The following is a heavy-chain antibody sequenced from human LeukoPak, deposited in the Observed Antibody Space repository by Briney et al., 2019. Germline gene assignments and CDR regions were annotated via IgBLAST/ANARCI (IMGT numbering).Heavy chain of an antibody. CDR2: ISYDGSNK. CDR1: GFTFSSYG. Sequence: GGSLRLSCAASGFTFSSYGMHWGRQAPGKGLEWGAVISYDGSNKYYADSVKGRFTISRDNSKNTLYLQMNSLRAEDTAVYYCAKEQYYDILTGHDYYYGMDVWGKGTTVTVSS. V-gene: IGHV3-30*18. J-gene: IGHJ6*04. CDR3: AKEQYYDILTGHDYYYGMDV. D-gene: IGHD3-9*01.